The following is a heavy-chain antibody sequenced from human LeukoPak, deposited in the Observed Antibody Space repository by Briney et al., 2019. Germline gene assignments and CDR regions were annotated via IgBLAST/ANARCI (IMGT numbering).Heavy chain of an antibody. CDR2: IYYSGST. CDR3: ARGGSGGYCSSTSCHFDY. J-gene: IGHJ4*02. Sequence: SETLSLTCTVSGASISSGDYYWSWMRQPPGKGLEWIGYIYYSGSTYYNPSLKSRVTISVDTSKNQFSLMLSSVTAADTAVYYCARGGSGGYCSSTSCHFDYWGQGTLVTVSS. V-gene: IGHV4-30-4*08. D-gene: IGHD2-2*01. CDR1: GASISSGDYY.